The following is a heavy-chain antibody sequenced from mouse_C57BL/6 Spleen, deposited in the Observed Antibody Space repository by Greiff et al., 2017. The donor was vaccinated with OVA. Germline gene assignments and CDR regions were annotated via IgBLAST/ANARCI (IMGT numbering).Heavy chain of an antibody. CDR3: ARGGITTVGGYAMDY. CDR1: GYTFTDYY. J-gene: IGHJ4*01. Sequence: VQLQQSGPELVKPGASVKISCKASGYTFTDYYMNWVKQSHGKSLEWIGDINPNNGGTSYNQKFKGKATLTVDKSSSTAYMELRSLTSEDSAVYYCARGGITTVGGYAMDYWGQGTSVTVSS. CDR2: INPNNGGT. D-gene: IGHD1-1*01. V-gene: IGHV1-26*01.